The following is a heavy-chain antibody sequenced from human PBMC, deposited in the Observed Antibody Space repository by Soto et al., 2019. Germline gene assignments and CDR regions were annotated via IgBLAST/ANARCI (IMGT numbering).Heavy chain of an antibody. CDR1: GGCMSSFY. V-gene: IGHV4-59*01. CDR3: SCSGFYYDMDPSNGWLDP. J-gene: IGHJ5*02. Sequence: PSETLSLTCTVSGGCMSSFYWNWFRQPPGRGLEWIGYVHYSGSTNYNPSLKSRVTISVDTSKNQISLNLSSVTAADTAVYYFSCSGFYYDMDPSNGWLDPWGQGPLVT. D-gene: IGHD3-22*01. CDR2: VHYSGST.